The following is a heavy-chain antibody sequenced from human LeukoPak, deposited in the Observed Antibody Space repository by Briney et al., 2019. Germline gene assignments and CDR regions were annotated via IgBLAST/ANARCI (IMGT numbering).Heavy chain of an antibody. J-gene: IGHJ4*02. D-gene: IGHD3-22*01. V-gene: IGHV3-11*01. CDR1: GFTVSSNY. CDR2: ISNSGITK. Sequence: GGSLRLSCAAFGFTVSSNYMSWVRQAPGKGLEWVSYISNSGITKNYADSVKGRFTISRDNTNNSLYLQMNSLRADDTAVYYCARGDSSGCPDYWGQGSLVTVSS. CDR3: ARGDSSGCPDY.